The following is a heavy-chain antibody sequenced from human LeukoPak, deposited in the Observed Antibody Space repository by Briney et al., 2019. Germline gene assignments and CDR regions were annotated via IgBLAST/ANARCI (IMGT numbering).Heavy chain of an antibody. CDR3: ARHVSYSSSWYDY. D-gene: IGHD6-13*01. J-gene: IGHJ4*02. CDR2: ISLIGST. V-gene: IGHV4-4*02. Sequence: PSGTLSLTCAVSGDSISSSNWWTWVRQPPGKGLEWIGEISLIGSTNYNPSLKSRVTISVDKSNNQFSLKLSSVTAADTAVYYCARHVSYSSSWYDYWGQGTLVTVSS. CDR1: GDSISSSNW.